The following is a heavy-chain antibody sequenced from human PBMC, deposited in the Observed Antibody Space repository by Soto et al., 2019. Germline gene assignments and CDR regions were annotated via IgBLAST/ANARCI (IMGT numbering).Heavy chain of an antibody. V-gene: IGHV3-23*01. CDR3: AKGRGYSYGYLDY. CDR2: ISGIGGST. CDR1: GFTFSISA. J-gene: IGHJ4*02. D-gene: IGHD5-18*01. Sequence: GGSLRLSCAASGFTFSISAMSWVREAPGKGLEWVSAISGIGGSTYYADSVKGRLTISRDNSKNTLYLQMNSLRAEYTAVYYCAKGRGYSYGYLDYWGQGTLVTVSS.